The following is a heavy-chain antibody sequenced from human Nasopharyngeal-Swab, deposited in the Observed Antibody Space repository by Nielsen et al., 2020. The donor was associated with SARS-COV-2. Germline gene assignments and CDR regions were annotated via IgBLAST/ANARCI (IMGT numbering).Heavy chain of an antibody. Sequence: SETLSLTCTVSSGSISSSSYYCGWLRQPPGKGLEWIGSIHYSGSTYYNPSLKSRVTISVDTSKNQFSLKLNSVTAADTAVYYCARSLNSGYGIRWYRSDNYGMDVWGRGTTVTVSS. J-gene: IGHJ6*02. CDR2: IHYSGST. D-gene: IGHD6-13*01. CDR3: ARSLNSGYGIRWYRSDNYGMDV. CDR1: SGSISSSSYY. V-gene: IGHV4-39*01.